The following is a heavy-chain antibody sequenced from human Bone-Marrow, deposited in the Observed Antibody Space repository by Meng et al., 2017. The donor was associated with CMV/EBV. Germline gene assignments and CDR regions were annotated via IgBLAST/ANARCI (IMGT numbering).Heavy chain of an antibody. CDR1: GFTFSSYA. V-gene: IGHV3-30*04. D-gene: IGHD4-17*01. J-gene: IGHJ4*02. Sequence: GESLKISCAASGFTFSSYAMHWVRQAPGKGLEWVAVISYDGSNKYYADSVKGRFTISRDNSKNTLYLQMNSLRAEDTAVYYCARGSGDYVLDWGQGTLVTVSS. CDR2: ISYDGSNK. CDR3: ARGSGDYVLD.